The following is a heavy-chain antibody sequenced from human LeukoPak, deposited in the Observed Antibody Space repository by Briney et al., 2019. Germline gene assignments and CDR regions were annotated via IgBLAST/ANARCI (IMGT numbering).Heavy chain of an antibody. Sequence: SETLSLTCTVPGGSISSYYCSWIPQPPGKGLVWVGYFYYSGSTNYNPPLKSRLTISVDTSKNQFSLELSSVTAADTAVYDCARHPYSSGGPLDYWGQGTLVTVSS. CDR1: GGSISSYY. CDR3: ARHPYSSGGPLDY. J-gene: IGHJ4*02. CDR2: FYYSGST. V-gene: IGHV4-59*08. D-gene: IGHD6-19*01.